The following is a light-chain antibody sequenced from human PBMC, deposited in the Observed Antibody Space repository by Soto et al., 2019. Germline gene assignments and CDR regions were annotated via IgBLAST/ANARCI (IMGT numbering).Light chain of an antibody. CDR1: QTVRNNY. Sequence: EFVLTQSPGTLSLSPGERATLSCRASQTVRNNYLAWYQQKPGQAPRLLIYDASSRATGIPDRFSGSGSGTDFTLTISRLEPEDFAVYYCQQYGSSIQTFGQGTKVDIK. CDR2: DAS. CDR3: QQYGSSIQT. J-gene: IGKJ1*01. V-gene: IGKV3-20*01.